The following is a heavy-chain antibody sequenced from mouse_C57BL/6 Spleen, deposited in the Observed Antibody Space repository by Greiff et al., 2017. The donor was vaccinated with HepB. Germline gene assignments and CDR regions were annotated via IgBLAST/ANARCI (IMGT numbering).Heavy chain of an antibody. V-gene: IGHV5-16*01. CDR2: INYDGSST. CDR1: GFTFSDYY. Sequence: EVQLQESEGGLVQPGRSMKLSCTASGFTFSDYYMAWVRQVPEKGLEWVANINYDGSSTYYLDSLKSRFIISRDNAKNILYLQMSSLKSEDTATYYCAREGIYYGYDDYAMDYWGQGTSVTVSS. CDR3: AREGIYYGYDDYAMDY. J-gene: IGHJ4*01. D-gene: IGHD2-2*01.